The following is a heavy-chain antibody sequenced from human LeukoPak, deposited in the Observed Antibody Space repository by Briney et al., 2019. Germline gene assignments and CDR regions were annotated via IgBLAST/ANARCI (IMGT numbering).Heavy chain of an antibody. CDR1: GYTFTSYA. V-gene: IGHV1-2*02. J-gene: IGHJ3*02. Sequence: GASVKVFCKASGYTFTSYAMHWVRQAPGQGLEWMGWINPNSGGTNYAQKFQGRVTMTRDTSISTAYMELSRLRSDDTAVYYCASSRTAGTYYDFWSGSTDAFDIWGQGTMVTVSS. CDR2: INPNSGGT. D-gene: IGHD3-3*01. CDR3: ASSRTAGTYYDFWSGSTDAFDI.